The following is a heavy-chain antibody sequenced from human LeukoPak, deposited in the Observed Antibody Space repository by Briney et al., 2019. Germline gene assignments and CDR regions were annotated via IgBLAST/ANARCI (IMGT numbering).Heavy chain of an antibody. Sequence: PGRSLRLSCAASGFTFSSYGMHWVRQAPGKGLEWGAVIWFDGSNKYYADSVKGRFTISRDNSKNTLYLQMNSLRAEDTAVYYCAKDSFHHYYDSSGYFDYWGQGTLVTVSS. CDR3: AKDSFHHYYDSSGYFDY. CDR2: IWFDGSNK. V-gene: IGHV3-33*06. CDR1: GFTFSSYG. J-gene: IGHJ4*02. D-gene: IGHD3-22*01.